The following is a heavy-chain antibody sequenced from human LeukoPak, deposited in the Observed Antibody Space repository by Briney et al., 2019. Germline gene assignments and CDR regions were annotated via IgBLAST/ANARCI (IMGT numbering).Heavy chain of an antibody. V-gene: IGHV3-23*01. CDR3: AKVKEMATMSTWFDY. CDR1: GFTFSSYG. J-gene: IGHJ4*02. Sequence: GGSLRLSCATSGFTFSSYGMSWVRQAPGKGLEWVSAISGSGGITYYADSVRGRFTISSDSSKNTLFLQMDSLRAEDTAVYYCAKVKEMATMSTWFDYWGQGTLVTVSS. D-gene: IGHD5-24*01. CDR2: ISGSGGIT.